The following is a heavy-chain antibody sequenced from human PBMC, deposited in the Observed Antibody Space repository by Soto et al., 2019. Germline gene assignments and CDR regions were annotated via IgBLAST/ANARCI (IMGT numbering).Heavy chain of an antibody. Sequence: SETLSLTCTVSGGSISSYYWSWIRQPPGKGLEWIGYIYYSGSTNYNPSLKSRVTISVDTSKNQFSLKLSSVTAADTAVYYCARHVRSSSSWVGVYFQHWGQGTLVTVS. J-gene: IGHJ1*01. V-gene: IGHV4-59*08. CDR1: GGSISSYY. CDR3: ARHVRSSSSWVGVYFQH. CDR2: IYYSGST. D-gene: IGHD6-6*01.